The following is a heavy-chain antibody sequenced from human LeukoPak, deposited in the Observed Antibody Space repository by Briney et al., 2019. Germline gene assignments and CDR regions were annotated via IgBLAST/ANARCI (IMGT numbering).Heavy chain of an antibody. CDR3: ASTYRGAAAIDY. Sequence: SETLSLTCTVSGGSISSYYWSWIRQPPGKGLEWIGYIYYSGSTNYNPSLKSRVTIPVDTSKNQFSLKLSSVTAADAAVYYCASTYRGAAAIDYWGQGTLVTVSS. CDR1: GGSISSYY. CDR2: IYYSGST. V-gene: IGHV4-59*08. J-gene: IGHJ4*02. D-gene: IGHD6-13*01.